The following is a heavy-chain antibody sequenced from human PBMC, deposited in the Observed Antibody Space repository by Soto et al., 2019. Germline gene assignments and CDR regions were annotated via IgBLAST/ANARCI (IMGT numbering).Heavy chain of an antibody. CDR2: IIPIFGTA. CDR1: GGTFSSYA. J-gene: IGHJ6*02. V-gene: IGHV1-69*06. CDR3: AREDSIYGMDV. Sequence: ASVKVSCKASGGTFSSYAISWVRQAPGQGLEWMGGIIPIFGTANYAQKFQGRVTITADKSTSTAYMELRSLRSEDTAVYYCAREDSIYGMDVWGQGTTVTVSS. D-gene: IGHD3-3*02.